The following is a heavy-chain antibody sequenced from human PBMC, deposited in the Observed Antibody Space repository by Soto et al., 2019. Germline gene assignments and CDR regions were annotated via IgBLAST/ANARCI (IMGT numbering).Heavy chain of an antibody. Sequence: ASVKVSCKASGYTFTSYAMHWVRQAPGQRLEWMGWINAGNGNTKYSQKFQGRVTITRDTSASTAYMELSSLRSEDTAVYYCARGRGTTVTSVWFDPWGQGTLVTVSS. CDR1: GYTFTSYA. J-gene: IGHJ5*02. CDR2: INAGNGNT. CDR3: ARGRGTTVTSVWFDP. D-gene: IGHD4-17*01. V-gene: IGHV1-3*01.